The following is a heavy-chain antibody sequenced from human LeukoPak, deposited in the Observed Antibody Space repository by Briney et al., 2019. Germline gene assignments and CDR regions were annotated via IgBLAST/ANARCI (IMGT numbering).Heavy chain of an antibody. CDR1: GGSISSYY. CDR2: VYSSGST. V-gene: IGHV4-4*07. D-gene: IGHD3-10*01. CDR3: ARGPVYYGSGSYPSHYYYMDV. Sequence: SETLSLTCTVSGGSISSYYWSWIRQPAAKGLEWIGRVYSSGSTNYNPSVKSRVTISINTSKTQFSLKLSSVTAADTAVYYCARGPVYYGSGSYPSHYYYMDVWGKGTTVTVSS. J-gene: IGHJ6*03.